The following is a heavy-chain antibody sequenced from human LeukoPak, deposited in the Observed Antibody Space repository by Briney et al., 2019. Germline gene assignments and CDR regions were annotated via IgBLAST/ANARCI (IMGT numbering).Heavy chain of an antibody. CDR1: GGTFSSYA. CDR2: IIPILGIA. CDR3: ARGPPTYYYDSSGYYYTLGYFDY. D-gene: IGHD3-22*01. J-gene: IGHJ4*02. V-gene: IGHV1-69*04. Sequence: AASVKVSCKASGGTFSSYAISWVRRAPGQGLEWMGRIIPILGIANYAQKFQGRVTITADKSTSTAYMELSSLRSEDTAVYYCARGPPTYYYDSSGYYYTLGYFDYWGQGTLVTVSS.